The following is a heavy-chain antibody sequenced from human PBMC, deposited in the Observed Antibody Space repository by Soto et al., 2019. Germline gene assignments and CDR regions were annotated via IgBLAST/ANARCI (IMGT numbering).Heavy chain of an antibody. CDR2: ISSSGSTI. J-gene: IGHJ6*02. Sequence: GGSLRLSCAASGFTFSDYYMSWIRQAPGKGLEWVSYISSSGSTIYYADSVKGRFTISRDNAKNSLYLQMNSLRAEDTAVYYCARDGWYYDILTGYYNYYYGMDVWGQGTTVTVSS. D-gene: IGHD3-9*01. CDR1: GFTFSDYY. V-gene: IGHV3-11*01. CDR3: ARDGWYYDILTGYYNYYYGMDV.